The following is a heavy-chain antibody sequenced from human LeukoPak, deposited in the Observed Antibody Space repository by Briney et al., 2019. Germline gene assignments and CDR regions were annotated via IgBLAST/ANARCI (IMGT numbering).Heavy chain of an antibody. CDR3: AREGSSWSPNFDY. V-gene: IGHV1-3*04. CDR2: INTGNGNT. CDR1: GYTFTTYA. D-gene: IGHD6-13*01. J-gene: IGHJ4*02. Sequence: ASVKVSCKASGYTFTTYAIHWVRQAPGQRLEWMGWINTGNGNTRYSQRFKGRITITRDTSASTAYMELSSLRSEDTAVYYCAREGSSWSPNFDYWGQGTLVTVSS.